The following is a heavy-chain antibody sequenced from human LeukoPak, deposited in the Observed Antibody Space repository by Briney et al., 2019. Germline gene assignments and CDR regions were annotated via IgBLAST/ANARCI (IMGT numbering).Heavy chain of an antibody. J-gene: IGHJ6*02. CDR3: ARAGSGNRWANYGMDV. Sequence: GGSXRXSXAXXGFXFSRYDMHWVRQATGKSLEWVSAIGTVGDTYYPDSVKGRFTISRENAKNSLYLQMNSLRAGDTAVYYCARAGSGNRWANYGMDVWGQGTTVTVSS. CDR1: GFXFSRYD. V-gene: IGHV3-13*01. D-gene: IGHD1-1*01. CDR2: IGTVGDT.